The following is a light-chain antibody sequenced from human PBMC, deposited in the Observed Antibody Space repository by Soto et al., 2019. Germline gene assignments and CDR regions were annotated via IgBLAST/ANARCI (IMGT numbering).Light chain of an antibody. V-gene: IGKV3-11*01. Sequence: SVLTQSPATLSLSPGERATLSCRASQSDGNYIAWYQQKPGQPPRLLIYDVSNRATGVPAGFSGSGSGTDFTLTISSLEPEDFGVYHCQQRSSWPRMYTFGQGTKLEI. CDR3: QQRSSWPRMYT. CDR2: DVS. CDR1: QSDGNY. J-gene: IGKJ2*01.